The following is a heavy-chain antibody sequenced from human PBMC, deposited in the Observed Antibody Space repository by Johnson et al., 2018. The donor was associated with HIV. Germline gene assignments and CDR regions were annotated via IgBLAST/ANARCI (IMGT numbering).Heavy chain of an antibody. CDR2: INWNGGST. CDR3: ARVEYHTSYDVADV. CDR1: GFTFDDYA. J-gene: IGHJ3*01. Sequence: VQLVESGGGLVQPGRSLRLSCAASGFTFDDYAMHWVRQAPGKGLEWVSGINWNGGSTGYADSVKGRFTISRDNAKRSLYLQMTSLRAEDTAVYYCARVEYHTSYDVADVWGQGTMVTVSS. V-gene: IGHV3-9*01. D-gene: IGHD2/OR15-2a*01.